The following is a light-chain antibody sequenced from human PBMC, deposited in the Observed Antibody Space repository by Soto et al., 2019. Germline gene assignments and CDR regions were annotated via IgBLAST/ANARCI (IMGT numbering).Light chain of an antibody. V-gene: IGKV3-20*01. J-gene: IGKJ2*01. CDR3: QQYGRSPLYT. CDR2: GAS. Sequence: EIVVTQSPGTLSLSPGERATLSCRASQSVSSSYLAWYQQKPGQAPTLLIYGASTRATGIPDRFSGSGSGTDFTLTISRLEPEDFAVYYCQQYGRSPLYTLGQGTK. CDR1: QSVSSSY.